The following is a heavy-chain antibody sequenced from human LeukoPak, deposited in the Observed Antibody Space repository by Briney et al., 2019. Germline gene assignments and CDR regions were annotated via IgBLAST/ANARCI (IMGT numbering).Heavy chain of an antibody. D-gene: IGHD5-18*01. Sequence: SETLSLTCTVSGGSISSYYWSWIRQPPGKGLEWIGYIYYSGSTNYNPSLKSRVTISVDTSKNQFSLKLSSVTAADTAVYYCARGFSGWARSGYSYAYYYGMDVWGQGATVTVSS. J-gene: IGHJ6*02. V-gene: IGHV4-59*01. CDR1: GGSISSYY. CDR3: ARGFSGWARSGYSYAYYYGMDV. CDR2: IYYSGST.